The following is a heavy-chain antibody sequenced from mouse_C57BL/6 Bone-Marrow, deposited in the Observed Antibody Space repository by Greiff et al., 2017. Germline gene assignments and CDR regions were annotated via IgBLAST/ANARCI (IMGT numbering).Heavy chain of an antibody. V-gene: IGHV1-55*01. CDR3: ARPYYSNYWYFDV. J-gene: IGHJ1*03. D-gene: IGHD2-5*01. Sequence: VQLQQPGAELVKPGASVKMSCKASGYTFTSYWITWVKQRPGQGLEWIGDIYPGSGSTNYNEKFKSKATLTVDTSSSTAYMQISSLTSEDSAFYYCARPYYSNYWYFDVWGTGTTVTVSS. CDR2: IYPGSGST. CDR1: GYTFTSYW.